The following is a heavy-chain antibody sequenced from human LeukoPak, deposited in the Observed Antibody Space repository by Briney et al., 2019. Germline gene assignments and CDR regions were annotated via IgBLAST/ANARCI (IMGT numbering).Heavy chain of an antibody. CDR2: ISAYNGNT. D-gene: IGHD3-3*01. CDR1: GYTFTSYG. J-gene: IGHJ4*02. Sequence: PRASVKVSCKASGYTFTSYGISWVRQAPGHGLEWMGWISAYNGNTNYAQKLQGRVTMTTDTSTSTAYMELRSLRSDDTAVYYCARRTRDFWSGYYMFDYWGQGTLVTVSS. CDR3: ARRTRDFWSGYYMFDY. V-gene: IGHV1-18*01.